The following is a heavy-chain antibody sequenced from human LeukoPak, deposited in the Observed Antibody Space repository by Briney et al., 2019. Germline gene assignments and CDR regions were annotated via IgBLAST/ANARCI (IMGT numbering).Heavy chain of an antibody. Sequence: PGGSLRLSCAASGFTFSSYSMNWVRQAPGKGLEWVSSISSSSSYIYYADSVKGRFTISRDNAKNSLYLQMNSLRAEDTAVYYCAKVARRDGYNHPFDYWGQGTLVTVSS. V-gene: IGHV3-21*04. J-gene: IGHJ4*02. D-gene: IGHD5-24*01. CDR1: GFTFSSYS. CDR2: ISSSSSYI. CDR3: AKVARRDGYNHPFDY.